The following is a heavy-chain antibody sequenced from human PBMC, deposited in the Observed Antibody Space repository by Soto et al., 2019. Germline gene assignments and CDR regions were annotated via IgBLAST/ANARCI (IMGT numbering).Heavy chain of an antibody. CDR2: IKSKTDGGTT. D-gene: IGHD6-13*01. J-gene: IGHJ6*02. CDR1: GFTFSNAW. Sequence: GGSLRLSCAASGFTFSNAWMSWVRQAPGKGLEWVGRIKSKTDGGTTDYAAPVKGRFTISRDDSKNTLYLQMNSLKTEDTAVYYCTTDDRYSSSWHYYYGMDVWGQGTTVTVSS. V-gene: IGHV3-15*01. CDR3: TTDDRYSSSWHYYYGMDV.